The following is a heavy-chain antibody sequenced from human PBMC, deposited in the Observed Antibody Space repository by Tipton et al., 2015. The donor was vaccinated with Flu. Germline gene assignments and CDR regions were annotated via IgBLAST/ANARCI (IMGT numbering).Heavy chain of an antibody. V-gene: IGHV3-74*01. D-gene: IGHD5-12*01. Sequence: SLRLSCAAPGFTLSRHWMHWVRQAPGKGLVWVSQSRSDGGSSNYADSVRGRFTISRDNAKNTLYLLMNSLRAEDTAVYYCAREVYSDHDYDGFDMWGQGTMVTVSP. CDR3: AREVYSDHDYDGFDM. J-gene: IGHJ3*02. CDR1: GFTLSRHW. CDR2: SRSDGGSS.